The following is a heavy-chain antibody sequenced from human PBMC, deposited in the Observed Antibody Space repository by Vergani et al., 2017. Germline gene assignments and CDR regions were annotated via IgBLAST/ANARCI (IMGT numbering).Heavy chain of an antibody. Sequence: EVQLVESGGGLVQPGGSLRLSCAASGFTFSSYEMNWVRQAPGKGLEWVSYISSSGSTIYYADSVKGRFTISRDNAKNSLYLQMNSLRAEDTAVYYSAGDSPLLVPAAIFYYYYGMDVWGQGTTVTVSS. J-gene: IGHJ6*02. CDR1: GFTFSSYE. CDR2: ISSSGSTI. V-gene: IGHV3-48*03. D-gene: IGHD2-2*01. CDR3: AGDSPLLVPAAIFYYYYGMDV.